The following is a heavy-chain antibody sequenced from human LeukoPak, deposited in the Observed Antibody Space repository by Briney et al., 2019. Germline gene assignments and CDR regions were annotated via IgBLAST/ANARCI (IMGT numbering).Heavy chain of an antibody. V-gene: IGHV4-59*08. CDR1: GGSISSYY. J-gene: IGHJ4*02. Sequence: SETLSLTCTVSGGSISSYYWSWIRQPPGKGLEWIGYIYYSGSTNFNPSLKSRVTISVDTSKNQFSLKLSSVTAADTAVYYCARNGDGVRRDGYNSFFDYWGQGTLVTVSS. D-gene: IGHD5-24*01. CDR3: ARNGDGVRRDGYNSFFDY. CDR2: IYYSGST.